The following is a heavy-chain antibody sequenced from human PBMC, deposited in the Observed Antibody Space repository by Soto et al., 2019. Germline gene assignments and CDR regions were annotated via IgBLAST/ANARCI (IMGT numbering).Heavy chain of an antibody. D-gene: IGHD1-7*01. V-gene: IGHV2-26*01. CDR2: IFSNDEK. CDR3: ARIRTGTTGSYYYAMDV. Sequence: ESGPTLVNPTETLTLTCSFSGFSRSNATMGVNWIRQPPGKALEWLAHIFSNDEKSYSTSLKSRLTISKDTSKSQAVLTMTNMDPVDTATYYCARIRTGTTGSYYYAMDVWGQGTTVTVSS. CDR1: GFSRSNATMG. J-gene: IGHJ6*02.